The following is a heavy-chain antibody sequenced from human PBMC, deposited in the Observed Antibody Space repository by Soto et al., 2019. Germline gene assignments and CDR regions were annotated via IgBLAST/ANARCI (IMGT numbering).Heavy chain of an antibody. D-gene: IGHD6-19*01. CDR1: GGSINSSSYF. Sequence: QLQLQESGPGLVKPSETLSLTCSVSGGSINSSSYFWGWVRQPPGKGLEWIGSIYYSGSTYYNPSLRIRVTIAVDTSKNQFSMKLSSVSAADTAVFYGARHYSSGSRNWFDPWGQGNLVTVSS. V-gene: IGHV4-39*01. CDR2: IYYSGST. CDR3: ARHYSSGSRNWFDP. J-gene: IGHJ5*02.